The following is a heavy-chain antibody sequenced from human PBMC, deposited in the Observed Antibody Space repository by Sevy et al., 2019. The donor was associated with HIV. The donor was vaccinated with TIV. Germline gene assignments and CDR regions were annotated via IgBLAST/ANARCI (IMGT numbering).Heavy chain of an antibody. CDR3: VRADPAQHFDS. Sequence: ASVKVSCKAPGDTLPNNYMHWVRQAPGQGLEWMGIIDPSGGNTSYAQKFQGRVTMTRDTSTSTHYMDLSSLRSEDTAVYYCVRADPAQHFDSWGQGTLVTVSS. CDR2: IDPSGGNT. CDR1: GDTLPNNY. J-gene: IGHJ4*02. V-gene: IGHV1-46*01.